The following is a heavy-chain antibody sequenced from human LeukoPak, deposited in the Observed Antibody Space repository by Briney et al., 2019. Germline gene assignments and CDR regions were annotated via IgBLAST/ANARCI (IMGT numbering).Heavy chain of an antibody. V-gene: IGHV3-48*01. D-gene: IGHD6-6*01. Sequence: GGSLRLSCAASGFTFSSYEMNWVRQAPGKGPEWVSYISRSSRTIYYADSVRGRFTNSRDNAKSSVYLQMNSLRAEDTAVYYCASGMSSSAVDYWGQGSLVTVSS. CDR2: ISRSSRTI. CDR3: ASGMSSSAVDY. J-gene: IGHJ4*02. CDR1: GFTFSSYE.